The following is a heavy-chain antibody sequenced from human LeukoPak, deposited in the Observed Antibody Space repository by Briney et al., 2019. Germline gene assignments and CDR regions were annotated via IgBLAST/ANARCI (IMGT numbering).Heavy chain of an antibody. D-gene: IGHD2-8*01. V-gene: IGHV3-23*01. CDR2: ISGSGGST. J-gene: IGHJ4*02. CDR3: AKDSHCTNGVCYGLDY. CDR1: GFTFSSYA. Sequence: PGGSRRLSCAGSGFTFSSYAMSWVRQAPGKGLEWVSAISGSGGSTYYADSVKGRFTISRDNSKNTLYLQMNSLRAEDTAVYYCAKDSHCTNGVCYGLDYWGQGTLVTVSS.